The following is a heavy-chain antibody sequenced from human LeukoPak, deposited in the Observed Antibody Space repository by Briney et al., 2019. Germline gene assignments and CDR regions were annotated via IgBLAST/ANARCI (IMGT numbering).Heavy chain of an antibody. V-gene: IGHV3-30*02. Sequence: GGSLRLSCAASGFTFSRYGMHWVRQAPGKGLECVAFIRYDGSNKYYADSVKGRFTISRDNSKNTLHLQMNSLRSEDTAVYYCASSGIYYYFYFMDVWGKGTTVTISS. J-gene: IGHJ6*03. CDR1: GFTFSRYG. CDR3: ASSGIYYYFYFMDV. CDR2: IRYDGSNK. D-gene: IGHD1-26*01.